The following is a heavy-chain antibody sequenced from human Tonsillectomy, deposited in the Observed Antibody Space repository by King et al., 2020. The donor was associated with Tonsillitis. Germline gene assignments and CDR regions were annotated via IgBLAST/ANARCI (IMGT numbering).Heavy chain of an antibody. D-gene: IGHD2-8*02. Sequence: LQLQESGPGLVKPSETLSLTCTVSGGSISSSSYYWGWIRQPPGKGLEYIGSIYYSGSTYYNPSLKSRVTISLDTSKNQFSLKLSSVTAADTAVYYCARNVLVRGRYFDYWGQGTLVTVSS. V-gene: IGHV4-39*07. CDR1: GGSISSSSYY. CDR3: ARNVLVRGRYFDY. CDR2: IYYSGST. J-gene: IGHJ4*02.